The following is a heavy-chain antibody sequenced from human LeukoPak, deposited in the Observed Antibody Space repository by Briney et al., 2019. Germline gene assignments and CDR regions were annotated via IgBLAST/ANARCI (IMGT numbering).Heavy chain of an antibody. CDR3: TSLLNDFWSGYDQKNWFDP. Sequence: GGSLRLSCVASGFTFSNYWIHWVRQAPGKGLVWVSRTNNDGSSTTYADFVKGRFTSSRDNAKNTAYLQMNSLKTGDTAVYYCTSLLNDFWSGYDQKNWFDPWGQGTLVTVSA. V-gene: IGHV3-74*01. CDR2: TNNDGSST. D-gene: IGHD3-3*01. CDR1: GFTFSNYW. J-gene: IGHJ5*02.